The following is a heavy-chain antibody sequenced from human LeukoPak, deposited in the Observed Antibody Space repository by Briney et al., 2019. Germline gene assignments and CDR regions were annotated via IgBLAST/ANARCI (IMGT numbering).Heavy chain of an antibody. CDR2: ISDSGDST. D-gene: IGHD5-18*01. Sequence: GVLRLSCAASGFTFSSYAMSWVRQAPGKGLEWVSGISDSGDSTYYADSVKGRFTISRDNSKNTVYLQMSSLRAEDTAVYYCAKYDVGTGMVLGHLDYWGQGTLVTVSS. CDR3: AKYDVGTGMVLGHLDY. V-gene: IGHV3-23*01. J-gene: IGHJ4*02. CDR1: GFTFSSYA.